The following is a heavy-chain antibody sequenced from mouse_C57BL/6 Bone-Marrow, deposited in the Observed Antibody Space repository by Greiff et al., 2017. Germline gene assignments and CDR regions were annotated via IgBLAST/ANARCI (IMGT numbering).Heavy chain of an antibody. J-gene: IGHJ4*01. CDR1: GYTFTNYW. V-gene: IGHV1-64*01. Sequence: QVQLQQPGAELVKPGASVKLSCKASGYTFTNYWMHWVKQRPGQGLEWIGMMHPNGGSPDYNEKFKSEATLSVDKSSRTAYMELSSLTSEDSAVYYSARSYDYDDYTMDYGGQGTSITVTS. CDR2: MHPNGGSP. CDR3: ARSYDYDDYTMDY. D-gene: IGHD2-4*01.